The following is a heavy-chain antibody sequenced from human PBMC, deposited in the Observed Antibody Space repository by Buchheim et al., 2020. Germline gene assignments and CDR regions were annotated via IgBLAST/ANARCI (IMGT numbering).Heavy chain of an antibody. J-gene: IGHJ5*02. V-gene: IGHV4-61*01. D-gene: IGHD4-17*01. CDR1: DVSVSSGSDC. CDR2: ISHSGST. CDR3: ARLGYGDSRGWFGP. Sequence: QVQLQESGPGLVKPSETLSLTCTVSDVSVSSGSDCWSWIRQPPGKGLEYISFISHSGSTNYNPSLKSRVTMSIDTSKNQFSLKLSSVTAADTAIYYCARLGYGDSRGWFGPWGQGTL.